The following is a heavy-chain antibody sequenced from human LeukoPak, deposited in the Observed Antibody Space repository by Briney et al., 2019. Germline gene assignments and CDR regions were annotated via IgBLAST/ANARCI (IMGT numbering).Heavy chain of an antibody. V-gene: IGHV3-23*01. CDR2: ITSTGGST. D-gene: IGHD2-2*01. CDR1: GFTFSSYA. CDR3: AKDIGYQNDY. J-gene: IGHJ4*02. Sequence: GGSLRLSCAASGFTFSSYAMSWVRQAPGGGLEWVSTITSTGGSTFYADSVKGRFTIFRDNPKKILYLQMKSLRAEDTAVYYCAKDIGYQNDYWGQGTLVTVSS.